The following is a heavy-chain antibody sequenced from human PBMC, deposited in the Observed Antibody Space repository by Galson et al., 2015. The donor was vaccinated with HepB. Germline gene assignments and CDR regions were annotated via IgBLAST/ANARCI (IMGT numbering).Heavy chain of an antibody. J-gene: IGHJ4*02. CDR2: TYYRSKWYN. CDR1: GDSVSSNSAA. D-gene: IGHD3-3*01. Sequence: CAISGDSVSSNSAAWNWIRQSPSRGLEWLGRTYYRSKWYNDYAVSVKSRITINPDTSKNQFSLQLNSVTPEDTAVYYCAREGYDFWSGYWFDYWGQGTLVTVSS. V-gene: IGHV6-1*01. CDR3: AREGYDFWSGYWFDY.